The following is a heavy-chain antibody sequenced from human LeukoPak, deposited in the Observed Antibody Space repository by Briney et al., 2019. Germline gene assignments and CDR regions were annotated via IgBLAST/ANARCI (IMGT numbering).Heavy chain of an antibody. V-gene: IGHV4-4*09. CDR2: IYTSGST. Sequence: SETLSLTCTVSGGSISSYYWSWIRQPPGKGLEWIGYIYTSGSTNYNPSLKSRVTISVDTSKNQFSLKLSSVTAADTAVYYCASQASGYHNDAVDIWGQGTMVTVSS. CDR1: GGSISSYY. J-gene: IGHJ3*02. CDR3: ASQASGYHNDAVDI. D-gene: IGHD5-12*01.